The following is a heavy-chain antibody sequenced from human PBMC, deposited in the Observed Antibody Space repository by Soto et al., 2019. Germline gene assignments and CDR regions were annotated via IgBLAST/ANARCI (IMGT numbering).Heavy chain of an antibody. CDR3: ARGTYDSRFGYFDY. J-gene: IGHJ4*02. CDR1: GGSVSSGGSY. D-gene: IGHD3-22*01. Sequence: SETLSPTCTFPGGSVSSGGSYLSWIRQHPGKGLEWIEYIYYSGITYYNPSLKSRVTISVDTSKNQFSLKLSSVTAEDTAVYYCARGTYDSRFGYFDYWGQGTLVTVSS. V-gene: IGHV4-31*03. CDR2: IYYSGIT.